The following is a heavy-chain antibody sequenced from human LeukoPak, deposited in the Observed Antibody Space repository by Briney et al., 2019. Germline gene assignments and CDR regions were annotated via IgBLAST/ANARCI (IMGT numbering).Heavy chain of an antibody. Sequence: PSETLSLTCTVSGGSISSYYWSWIRQPPGKGLEWIGYIYYSGSTNYNPSLKSRVTISVDTSKNQSSLKLSSVTAADTAVYYCARVPPVAGPRPYWYFDLWGRGTLVTVSS. CDR2: IYYSGST. CDR1: GGSISSYY. J-gene: IGHJ2*01. CDR3: ARVPPVAGPRPYWYFDL. V-gene: IGHV4-59*01. D-gene: IGHD6-19*01.